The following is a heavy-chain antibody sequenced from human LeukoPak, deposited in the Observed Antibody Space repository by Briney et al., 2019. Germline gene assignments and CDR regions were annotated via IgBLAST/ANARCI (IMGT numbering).Heavy chain of an antibody. CDR3: AKVISSYSGYDSY. CDR1: GITFNNFG. Sequence: GGSLRLSCAASGITFNNFGMSWVRQAPGRGLEWVSSISNGGHHTYYADSVRGRFTISRDNSKNTLYLQMDSLRAEDTAVYFCAKVISSYSGYDSYWGQGTLVTVSS. D-gene: IGHD5-12*01. V-gene: IGHV3-23*01. CDR2: ISNGGHHT. J-gene: IGHJ4*02.